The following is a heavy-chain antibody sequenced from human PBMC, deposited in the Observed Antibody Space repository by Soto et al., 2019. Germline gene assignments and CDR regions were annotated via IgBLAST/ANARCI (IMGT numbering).Heavy chain of an antibody. D-gene: IGHD4-4*01. CDR3: VRGQDYSKSGNY. V-gene: IGHV4-34*01. J-gene: IGHJ4*02. CDR1: GGPFSGYY. CDR2: INQSGGT. Sequence: SETLSLTCAVYGGPFSGYYRGWIRQPPGKGLEWIGEINQSGGTNYNPSLKSRVTISIDTSQNQFSLKLSSVTAADTAVYYCVRGQDYSKSGNYWGQGTLVTVSS.